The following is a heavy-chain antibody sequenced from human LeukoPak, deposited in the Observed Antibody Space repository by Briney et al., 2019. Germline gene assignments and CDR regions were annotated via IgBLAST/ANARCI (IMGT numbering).Heavy chain of an antibody. Sequence: PGGSLRLSCAASGFTFSSSAMSWVRQAPGKGLEWVSAISNNGGYTHYADSVKGRFTISRDNAKNSLYLQMNSLRDEDTAVYYCARDGPLFGVPKDYFDYWGQGTLVTVSS. D-gene: IGHD3-3*01. V-gene: IGHV3-23*01. CDR2: ISNNGGYT. J-gene: IGHJ4*02. CDR1: GFTFSSSA. CDR3: ARDGPLFGVPKDYFDY.